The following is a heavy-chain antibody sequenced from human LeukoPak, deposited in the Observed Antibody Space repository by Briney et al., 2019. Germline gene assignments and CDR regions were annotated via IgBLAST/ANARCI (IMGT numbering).Heavy chain of an antibody. D-gene: IGHD3-16*02. CDR3: ARDRDYVWGSYRYSPLFDY. Sequence: GGSLTLSCTASGFTFSSYWMSWVRQAPGKGLEWVANIKQDGSEKYYVDSVKGRFTTSRDNVKTSLYLKMTSLRAEDTAVYYCARDRDYVWGSYRYSPLFDYWGQGTLVTVSS. V-gene: IGHV3-7*01. J-gene: IGHJ4*02. CDR2: IKQDGSEK. CDR1: GFTFSSYW.